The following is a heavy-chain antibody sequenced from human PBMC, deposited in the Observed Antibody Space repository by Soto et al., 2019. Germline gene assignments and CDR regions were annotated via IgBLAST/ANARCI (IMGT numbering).Heavy chain of an antibody. Sequence: PGGSLRLSCAASGFTFSNYVMSWVRQAPGKGPEWVSAIRGSGSGTYYRDSVKGRFTISRDNSENTLYLQMNILRAEDTAVYFCARGRNSGSPFDNWGQGTLVTVSS. CDR3: ARGRNSGSPFDN. CDR2: IRGSGSGT. D-gene: IGHD6-19*01. J-gene: IGHJ4*02. CDR1: GFTFSNYV. V-gene: IGHV3-23*01.